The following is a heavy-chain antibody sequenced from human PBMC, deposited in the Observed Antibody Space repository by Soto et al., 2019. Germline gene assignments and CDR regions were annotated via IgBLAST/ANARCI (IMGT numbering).Heavy chain of an antibody. D-gene: IGHD1-20*01. V-gene: IGHV4-39*07. J-gene: IGHJ6*02. Sequence: ETLSLTCTVSGDSISSNSHYWGWIRQPPGKGLESIANIYYSGNTYYNPSLKSRVTISVDTSKNQFSLKLSSVTAADTAVYYCARYKSNYYYGMDVWGQGTTVTVSS. CDR2: IYYSGNT. CDR1: GDSISSNSHY. CDR3: ARYKSNYYYGMDV.